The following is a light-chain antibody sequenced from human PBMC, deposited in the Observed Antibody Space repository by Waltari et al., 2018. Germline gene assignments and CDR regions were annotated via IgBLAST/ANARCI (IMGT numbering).Light chain of an antibody. CDR1: QSLLHSNGRNY. CDR3: MQAIQART. V-gene: IGKV2-28*01. CDR2: LGS. Sequence: DIVMTQSPLSLPVTSGEPASIPCRSSQSLLHSNGRNYLNWYLQKPGQSPQVLIYLGSNRASGVPDRFSGSGSGTDFTLKISRVEAEDVGVYYCMQAIQARTFGQGTKVEVK. J-gene: IGKJ1*01.